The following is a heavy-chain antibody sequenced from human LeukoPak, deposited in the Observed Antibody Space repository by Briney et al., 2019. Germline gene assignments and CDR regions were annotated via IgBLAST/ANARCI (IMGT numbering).Heavy chain of an antibody. D-gene: IGHD1-26*01. J-gene: IGHJ3*02. CDR3: ARVRATGAFDI. Sequence: PSETLSLTCSVSGGSFSSNCWSWIRQPPGRGLEWIGYIYYSGSTNYNPSLESRVTISVDTSKNQFSLKLSSVTAADTAVYYCARVRATGAFDIWGQGTMVTVSS. CDR2: IYYSGST. V-gene: IGHV4-59*12. CDR1: GGSFSSNC.